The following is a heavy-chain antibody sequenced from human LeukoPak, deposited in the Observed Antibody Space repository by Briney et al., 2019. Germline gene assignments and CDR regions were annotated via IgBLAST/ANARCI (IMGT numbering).Heavy chain of an antibody. CDR2: INPSGGST. Sequence: GASVEVSCKASGYTFTSYYMHWVRQAPGQGLEWMGIINPSGGSTSYAQKFQGRVTMTGDTSTSTVYMELSSLRSEDTAVYYCAREAAGTPALDVWGQGTTVTVSS. J-gene: IGHJ6*02. D-gene: IGHD6-13*01. V-gene: IGHV1-46*01. CDR1: GYTFTSYY. CDR3: AREAAGTPALDV.